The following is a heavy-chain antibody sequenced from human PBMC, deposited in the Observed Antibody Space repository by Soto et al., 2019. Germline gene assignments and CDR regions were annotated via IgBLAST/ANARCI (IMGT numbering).Heavy chain of an antibody. D-gene: IGHD6-19*01. CDR3: ARVIGDWYEHDY. Sequence: NPSETLSLTCTVSGDSITSYYWNWIRQPPGKGLEWIGYIYYSGSTNYNPSLKSRVTISVDTSKNQFSLKLSSVTAADTAVYYCARVIGDWYEHDYWGQGTLVTVSS. CDR1: GDSITSYY. J-gene: IGHJ4*02. CDR2: IYYSGST. V-gene: IGHV4-59*01.